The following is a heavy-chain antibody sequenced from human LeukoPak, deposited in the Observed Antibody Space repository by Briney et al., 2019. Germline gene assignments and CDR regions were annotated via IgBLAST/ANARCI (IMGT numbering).Heavy chain of an antibody. CDR3: ARDLVGIAADNWFDP. D-gene: IGHD6-13*01. CDR1: GYTFTGYY. Sequence: ASVKVSCKASGYTFTGYYMHWVRQARGQGLEWMGWINPNSGGTNYAQKFRGRVTMTRDTSISTAYMELSRLRSDDTAVYYCARDLVGIAADNWFDPWGQGTLVNVSS. J-gene: IGHJ5*02. CDR2: INPNSGGT. V-gene: IGHV1-2*02.